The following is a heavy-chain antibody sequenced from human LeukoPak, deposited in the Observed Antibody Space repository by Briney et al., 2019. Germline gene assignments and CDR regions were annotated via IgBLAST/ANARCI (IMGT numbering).Heavy chain of an antibody. CDR2: ISGRGSST. J-gene: IGHJ4*02. CDR3: AKAHGESKQWLVYIDY. CDR1: GFTFSSYA. V-gene: IGHV3-23*01. D-gene: IGHD6-19*01. Sequence: GGSLRLSCAASGFTFSSYAMGWVRRAPGKGLEWVSSISGRGSSTYYADSAKGRFTISRDNSKNTLYLQMNSLRAEDTALYYCAKAHGESKQWLVYIDYWGQGTLVTVSS.